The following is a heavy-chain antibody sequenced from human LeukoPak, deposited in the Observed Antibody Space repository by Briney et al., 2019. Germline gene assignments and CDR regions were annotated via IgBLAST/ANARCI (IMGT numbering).Heavy chain of an antibody. CDR1: PYTFDKYY. CDR3: ARDSLELQRRNWFGP. CDR2: INPSGRST. D-gene: IGHD1-7*01. Sequence: ASVKLSCKASPYTFDKYYIHWVRQAPGQGLEWMGVINPSGRSTSYAQQFQGRVTVARDTSTSTVYMDLSSLRSEDSAVYYCARDSLELQRRNWFGPWGQGTLVTVSS. V-gene: IGHV1-46*02. J-gene: IGHJ5*02.